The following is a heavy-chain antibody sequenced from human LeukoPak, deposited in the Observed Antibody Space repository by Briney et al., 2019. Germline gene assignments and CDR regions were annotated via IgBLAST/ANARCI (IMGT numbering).Heavy chain of an antibody. Sequence: GGSLRLSCAASGFTFSSYGMHWVRQAPGKGLEWVAVISYDGSNKYYADSVKGRFTISRDNSKNTLYLQMNSLRAEDTAVYYCAKDPAYCSSTSCDTLAYFQHWGQGTLVTVSS. CDR2: ISYDGSNK. CDR3: AKDPAYCSSTSCDTLAYFQH. D-gene: IGHD2-2*01. V-gene: IGHV3-30*18. CDR1: GFTFSSYG. J-gene: IGHJ1*01.